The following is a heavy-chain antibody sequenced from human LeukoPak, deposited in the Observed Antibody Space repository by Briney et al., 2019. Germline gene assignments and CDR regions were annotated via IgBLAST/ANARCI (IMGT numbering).Heavy chain of an antibody. CDR1: GGSISSGDYY. V-gene: IGHV4-30-4*08. J-gene: IGHJ4*02. D-gene: IGHD3-16*01. CDR2: IYYSGST. Sequence: SQTLSLTCTVSGGSISSGDYYWSWIRQPPGKGLEWIGYIYYSGSTYYNPSLKSRVTISVDTSKNQFSLKLNSMTTADTAVYYCKRGAGWLIDYWGQGILVTVSS. CDR3: KRGAGWLIDY.